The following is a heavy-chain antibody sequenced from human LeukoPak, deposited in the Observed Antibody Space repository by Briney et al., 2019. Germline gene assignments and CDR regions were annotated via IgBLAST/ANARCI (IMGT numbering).Heavy chain of an antibody. CDR2: INHSGST. CDR3: ARLEYVVYSGYDLHFDY. Sequence: SETLSLTCAVYGGSFSGYYWSWIRQPPGKGLEWIGEINHSGSTNYNPSLKSRVTISVDTSKNQFSLKLSSVTAADTAVYYCARLEYVVYSGYDLHFDYWGQGTLVTVSS. CDR1: GGSFSGYY. J-gene: IGHJ4*02. V-gene: IGHV4-34*01. D-gene: IGHD5-12*01.